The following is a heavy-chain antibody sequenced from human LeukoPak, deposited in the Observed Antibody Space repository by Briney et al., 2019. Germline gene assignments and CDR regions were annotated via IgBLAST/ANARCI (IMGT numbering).Heavy chain of an antibody. CDR1: GYSFTSYW. V-gene: IGHV5-51*01. Sequence: KRGESLRISCKGSGYSFTSYWIGWVRQMPGKGLEWMGIIYPGDSDTRYSPSFQGQVTISADKSISTAYLQWGSLKASDTAMYYCARTRMVRGVIIEFDYWGQGTLVTVSS. CDR3: ARTRMVRGVIIEFDY. J-gene: IGHJ4*02. D-gene: IGHD3-10*01. CDR2: IYPGDSDT.